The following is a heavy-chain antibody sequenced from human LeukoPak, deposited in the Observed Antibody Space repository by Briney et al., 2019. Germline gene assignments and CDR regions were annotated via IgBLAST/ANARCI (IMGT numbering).Heavy chain of an antibody. Sequence: PSETLSLTCAVYGGSFSGYYWSWIRQPPGKGLEWIGEINHSGSTNYNPSLKSRVTISVDTSKNQFSLKLSSVTAADTAVYYCARYSYGYDYWGQGTLVTVSP. D-gene: IGHD5-18*01. CDR2: INHSGST. V-gene: IGHV4-34*01. CDR3: ARYSYGYDY. CDR1: GGSFSGYY. J-gene: IGHJ4*02.